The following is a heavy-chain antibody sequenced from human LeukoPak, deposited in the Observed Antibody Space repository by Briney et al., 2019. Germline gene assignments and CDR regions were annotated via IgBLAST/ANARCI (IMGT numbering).Heavy chain of an antibody. D-gene: IGHD3-22*01. Sequence: ASVKVSCKASGYTFTSYGISWVRQAPGQGLEWMGWISAYNGNTNYAQKLQGRVTMTTDTSTSTAYMELRSLRSDDTAVYYCARETNYYDSSGYYYVYWGQGILVTVSS. V-gene: IGHV1-18*01. CDR3: ARETNYYDSSGYYYVY. CDR2: ISAYNGNT. CDR1: GYTFTSYG. J-gene: IGHJ4*02.